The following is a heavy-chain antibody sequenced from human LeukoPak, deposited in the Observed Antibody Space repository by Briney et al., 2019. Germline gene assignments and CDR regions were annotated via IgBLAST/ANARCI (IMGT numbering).Heavy chain of an antibody. CDR3: AKQYSGHDPHFDY. CDR1: GFTFDDYA. J-gene: IGHJ4*02. Sequence: GRSLRLSCAASGFTFDDYAMHWVRQAPGKGLEWVSGISWNSGSIGYADSVKGRFTISRDNAKNSLYLQMNSLRAEDTALYYCAKQYSGHDPHFDYWGQGTLVTVSS. D-gene: IGHD5-12*01. CDR2: ISWNSGSI. V-gene: IGHV3-9*01.